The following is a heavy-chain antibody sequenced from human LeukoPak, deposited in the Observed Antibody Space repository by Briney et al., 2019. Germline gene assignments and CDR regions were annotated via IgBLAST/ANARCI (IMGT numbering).Heavy chain of an antibody. CDR2: IWYDGSNK. D-gene: IGHD7-27*01. V-gene: IGHV3-33*01. CDR3: ARGRLLGNHYYYGMDV. Sequence: PGGSLRLSCTASGFTFSDYGMHWVRQPPGKGLEWVAIIWYDGSNKTYEDSVKGRFTISRDNSKNTLYLQMNSLRAEDTAVYYCARGRLLGNHYYYGMDVWGQGTTVTVSS. CDR1: GFTFSDYG. J-gene: IGHJ6*02.